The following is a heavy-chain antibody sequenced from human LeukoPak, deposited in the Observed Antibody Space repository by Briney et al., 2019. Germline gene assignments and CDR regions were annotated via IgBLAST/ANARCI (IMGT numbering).Heavy chain of an antibody. V-gene: IGHV4-34*01. CDR1: GGSFSGYY. D-gene: IGHD6-19*01. CDR3: ARFLRQWLVHYYFDY. CDR2: INHSGST. Sequence: SETLSLTCAVYGGSFSGYYWSWTRKPPGKGLEWMGEINHSGSTNYNPSLKSRVTISVDTSKNQFSLKLSSVTAADTAVYYCARFLRQWLVHYYFDYWGQGTLVTVSS. J-gene: IGHJ4*02.